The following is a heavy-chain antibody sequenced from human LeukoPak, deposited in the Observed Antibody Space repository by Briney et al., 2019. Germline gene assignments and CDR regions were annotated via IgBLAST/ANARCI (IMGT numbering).Heavy chain of an antibody. CDR3: ARAIGQQQLDYDY. D-gene: IGHD6-13*01. J-gene: IGHJ4*02. CDR2: MNPNSGNT. V-gene: IGHV1-8*01. CDR1: GYTFTSYD. Sequence: VASVKVSCKASGYTFTSYDINWVRQATGQGLEWMGWMNPNSGNTGYAQKFQGRVTMTRNTSISTAYMELSSLRSEDTAVYYCARAIGQQQLDYDYWGQGTLVTVSS.